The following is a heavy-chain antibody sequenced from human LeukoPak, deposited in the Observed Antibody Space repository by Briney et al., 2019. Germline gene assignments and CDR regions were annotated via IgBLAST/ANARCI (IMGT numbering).Heavy chain of an antibody. CDR3: ARATSKGGLDI. CDR2: INSDGYSI. J-gene: IGHJ3*02. Sequence: GGSLRLSCAASGFTFSSYWMHWVRQAPGRGLVWVSRINSDGYSISYADSVKGRFIISRDNAKNTLYLQMNSLRAEDAAVYYCARATSKGGLDIWGQGTVVTISS. D-gene: IGHD2-15*01. V-gene: IGHV3-74*01. CDR1: GFTFSSYW.